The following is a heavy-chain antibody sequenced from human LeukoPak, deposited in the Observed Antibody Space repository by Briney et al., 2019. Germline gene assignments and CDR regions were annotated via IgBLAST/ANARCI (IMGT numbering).Heavy chain of an antibody. Sequence: GRSLRLSCTASGFTFGDYAMSWFRQAPGKGLEWVGFIRSKAYGGTTEYAASVKGRFTISRDDSKSFAYLQMNSLKTEDTAVYYCTSHTMEIVVVVAATPTDYWGQGTLVTVSS. J-gene: IGHJ4*02. CDR2: IRSKAYGGTT. V-gene: IGHV3-49*03. D-gene: IGHD2-15*01. CDR1: GFTFGDYA. CDR3: TSHTMEIVVVVAATPTDY.